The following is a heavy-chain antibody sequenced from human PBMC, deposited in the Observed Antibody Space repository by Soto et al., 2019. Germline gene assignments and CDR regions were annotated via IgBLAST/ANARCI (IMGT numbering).Heavy chain of an antibody. J-gene: IGHJ4*02. CDR2: VYTSGSS. D-gene: IGHD2-21*01. Sequence: PSETLSLTCSVSGDSFSGYYWSWIRQPAGKGLEWIGRVYTSGSSNYNPSLKSRLTVSVDKSKNQFSLKLTSVTAADTAVYYCARVGVGRAAFFDFWGQGTLVTVSS. CDR1: GDSFSGYY. CDR3: ARVGVGRAAFFDF. V-gene: IGHV4-4*07.